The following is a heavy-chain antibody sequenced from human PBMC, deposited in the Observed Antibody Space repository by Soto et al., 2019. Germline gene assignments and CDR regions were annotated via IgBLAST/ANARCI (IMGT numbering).Heavy chain of an antibody. CDR2: ISGRGGTI. V-gene: IGHV3-23*01. D-gene: IGHD3-9*01. J-gene: IGHJ5*02. CDR3: AKADDILTGYAFDP. CDR1: GFTFNNFL. Sequence: EEQLLESGGGLVQPGGSLRLSCVASGFTFNNFLMSWVRQAPGQGLEWVSGISGRGGTISYADSVKGRFTISRDNSKNTLYLQMSSLRAEDTAIYYCAKADDILTGYAFDPWGQGTLVTVSS.